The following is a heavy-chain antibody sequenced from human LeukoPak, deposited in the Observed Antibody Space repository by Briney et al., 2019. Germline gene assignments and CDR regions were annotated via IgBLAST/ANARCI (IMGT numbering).Heavy chain of an antibody. D-gene: IGHD6-19*01. CDR2: IYYSGST. V-gene: IGHV4-39*01. CDR1: GGSISSSSYY. Sequence: SETLSLTCTVSGGSISSSSYYWGWIRQPPGKGLEWAGSIYYSGSTYYNPSLKSRVTISVDTSKNQFSLKLSSVTAADTAVYYCARYSSGWYYFDYWGQGTLVTVSS. CDR3: ARYSSGWYYFDY. J-gene: IGHJ4*02.